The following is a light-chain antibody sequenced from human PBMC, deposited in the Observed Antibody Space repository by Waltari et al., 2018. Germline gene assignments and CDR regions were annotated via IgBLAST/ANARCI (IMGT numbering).Light chain of an antibody. Sequence: DLVLTQSPDSLDVSLGARATINCKSRQSVLYSSNNKNYLAWYQQKPGQPPKLLIYWASTRESGVPDRFSGSGSGTDFTLTISSLQAEDVAVYYCQQYYSTPLTFGQGTKVEIK. CDR2: WAS. CDR1: QSVLYSSNNKNY. J-gene: IGKJ1*01. V-gene: IGKV4-1*01. CDR3: QQYYSTPLT.